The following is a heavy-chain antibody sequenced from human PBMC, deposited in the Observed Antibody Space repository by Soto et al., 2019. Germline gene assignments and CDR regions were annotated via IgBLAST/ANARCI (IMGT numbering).Heavy chain of an antibody. CDR1: GFTLTTYG. Sequence: QVQLVESGGGVVQPGRSLRLSCAASGFTLTTYGMHWVRQAPGKGLEWVAAMSYDGTKEYYADSVKGRFTISRDSSMNTLFMQLNSLRAEDTAGYYCAKECGSTRINHWGEGTLVTVSS. CDR3: AKECGSTRINH. V-gene: IGHV3-30*18. J-gene: IGHJ5*02. CDR2: MSYDGTKE. D-gene: IGHD6-13*01.